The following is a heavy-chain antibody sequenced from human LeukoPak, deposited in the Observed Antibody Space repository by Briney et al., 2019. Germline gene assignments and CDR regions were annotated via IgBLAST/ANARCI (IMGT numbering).Heavy chain of an antibody. D-gene: IGHD3-22*01. CDR3: ARGHRTAAYDSSGSDY. J-gene: IGHJ4*02. CDR2: ISAYNGNT. CDR1: GYTFTSYG. V-gene: IGHV1-18*01. Sequence: ASVKVSCKASGYTFTSYGISWVRQAPGQGLEWMGWISAYNGNTKYAQKLQGRVTMTTDTSTSTAYMGLRSLRSDDTAVFYCARGHRTAAYDSSGSDYWGQGTLVTVS.